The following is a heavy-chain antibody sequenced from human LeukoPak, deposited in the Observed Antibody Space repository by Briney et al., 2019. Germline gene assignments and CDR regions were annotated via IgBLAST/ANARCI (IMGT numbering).Heavy chain of an antibody. CDR1: GYTFTGYY. D-gene: IGHD6-6*01. V-gene: IGHV1-2*02. CDR2: INPNSGGT. Sequence: EASVKVSCKASGYTFTGYYMHWVRQAPGQGLEWMGWINPNSGGTNYAQKFQGRVTMTRDTSISTAYMELSRLRSDDTAVYYCARDWGVTARPGYMDVWGKGTTVTVSS. J-gene: IGHJ6*03. CDR3: ARDWGVTARPGYMDV.